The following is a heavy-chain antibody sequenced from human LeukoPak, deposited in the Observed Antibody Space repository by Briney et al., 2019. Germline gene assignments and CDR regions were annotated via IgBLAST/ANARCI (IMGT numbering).Heavy chain of an antibody. V-gene: IGHV3-9*01. D-gene: IGHD3-10*01. CDR1: GFTFDDYA. J-gene: IGHJ6*02. Sequence: PGGSLRLSCAASGFTFDDYAMHWVRQAPGKGLEWVSGISWNSGSIGYADSVKGRFTISRDNAKNSLYLQMNSLRAEDTALYYCAKETAGITMVRGVPLYYGMDVWGQGTTVTVSS. CDR2: ISWNSGSI. CDR3: AKETAGITMVRGVPLYYGMDV.